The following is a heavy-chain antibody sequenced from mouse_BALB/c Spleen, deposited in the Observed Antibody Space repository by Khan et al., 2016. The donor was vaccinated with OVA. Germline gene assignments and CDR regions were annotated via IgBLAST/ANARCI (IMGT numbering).Heavy chain of an antibody. CDR1: GYSITSDYA. V-gene: IGHV3-2*02. D-gene: IGHD2-4*01. CDR3: AREEITTLGYYFDY. CDR2: ISYSGST. J-gene: IGHJ2*01. Sequence: EVKLLESGPGLVKPSQSLSLTCTVTGYSITSDYAWNWIRQFPGNKLEWMGYISYSGSTSYNPSLKSRISITRDTSKNQFFLQLNSVTTEDTATYYWAREEITTLGYYFDYWGQGTTLTVSS.